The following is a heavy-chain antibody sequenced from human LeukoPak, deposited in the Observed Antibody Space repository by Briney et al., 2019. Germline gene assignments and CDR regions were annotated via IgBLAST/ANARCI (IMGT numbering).Heavy chain of an antibody. J-gene: IGHJ6*02. V-gene: IGHV3-21*01. CDR3: ARDWGTAEYYGMDV. CDR1: GFTFSSYS. CDR2: ISSSSSYI. D-gene: IGHD3-16*01. Sequence: GGSLRLSCAASGFTFSSYSMNWVRQAPGKGLEWVSSISSSSSYIYYADSVKGRFTISRDNAKNSLYLQMNSLRAEDTAVYYCARDWGTAEYYGMDVWGRGTTVTVSS.